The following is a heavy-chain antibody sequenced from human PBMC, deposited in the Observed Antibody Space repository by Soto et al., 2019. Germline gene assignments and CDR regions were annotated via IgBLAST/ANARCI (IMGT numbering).Heavy chain of an antibody. CDR2: IYWNDDK. CDR3: AHRQAAAASTANWYFDL. J-gene: IGHJ2*01. CDR1: GFSLSTSGVG. D-gene: IGHD6-13*01. Sequence: QITLKESGPTLVSPTLSLTLTCTFSGFSLSTSGVGVGWIRQPPGKALEWLALIYWNDDKRYSPSLKSRLTITNDTSKNQVVLTMTNMDPVDTATYYCAHRQAAAASTANWYFDLWGRGTLVTVSS. V-gene: IGHV2-5*01.